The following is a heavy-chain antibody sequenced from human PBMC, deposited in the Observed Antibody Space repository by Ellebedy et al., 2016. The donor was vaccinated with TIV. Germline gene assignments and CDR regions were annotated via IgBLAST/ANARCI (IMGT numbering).Heavy chain of an antibody. D-gene: IGHD3-3*01. J-gene: IGHJ4*02. CDR3: ARQGPYDFDLDY. Sequence: MPSETLSLTCTVSGDSINGYYWSWIRQPPGKGLEYIGHIYYIGTTNYNPSLKSRVTLSVDTSKNQVSLKLRSLTAADTAVYFCARQGPYDFDLDYWGQGILVTVSS. CDR2: IYYIGTT. CDR1: GDSINGYY. V-gene: IGHV4-59*08.